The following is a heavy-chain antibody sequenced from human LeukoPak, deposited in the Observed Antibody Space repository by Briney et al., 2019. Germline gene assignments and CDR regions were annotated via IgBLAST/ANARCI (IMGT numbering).Heavy chain of an antibody. CDR1: GFTFSSYW. V-gene: IGHV3-53*01. CDR2: IYSGGST. D-gene: IGHD6-19*01. J-gene: IGHJ6*03. Sequence: GGSLRLSCAASGFTFSSYWMTWVRQAPGKGLEWVSVIYSGGSTYYADSVKGRFTISRDNSKNTLYLQMNSLRAEDTAVYYCARGMKYSTGWYYMDVWGKGTTVTISS. CDR3: ARGMKYSTGWYYMDV.